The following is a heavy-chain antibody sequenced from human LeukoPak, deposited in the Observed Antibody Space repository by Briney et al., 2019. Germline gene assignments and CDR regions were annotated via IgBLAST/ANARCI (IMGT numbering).Heavy chain of an antibody. CDR1: GYTFTNFY. Sequence: ASVKVSCKASGYTFTNFYMHWVRQAPGQGLEWMGMINPNDGSTSYAQRLRGRVTMTRDTSTSTFYMELSTLRYEDTAIYYCAGGSYYYMDVWGKGTTVTISS. CDR3: AGGSYYYMDV. V-gene: IGHV1-46*04. J-gene: IGHJ6*03. CDR2: INPNDGST.